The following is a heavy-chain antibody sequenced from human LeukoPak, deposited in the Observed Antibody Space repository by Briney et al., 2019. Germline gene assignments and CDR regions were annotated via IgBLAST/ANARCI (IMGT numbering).Heavy chain of an antibody. CDR1: GFTFSSYA. Sequence: GGSLRLSCIASGFTFSSYAMSWVRQAPGKGLEWVSVISGSGASTYYADSVKGRFTISRDNSKNTLYLQMNSLRAEDTAVYYCAKVRFGVTARYYFDYWGQGTLVTVSS. CDR2: ISGSGAST. CDR3: AKVRFGVTARYYFDY. D-gene: IGHD3-10*01. J-gene: IGHJ4*02. V-gene: IGHV3-23*01.